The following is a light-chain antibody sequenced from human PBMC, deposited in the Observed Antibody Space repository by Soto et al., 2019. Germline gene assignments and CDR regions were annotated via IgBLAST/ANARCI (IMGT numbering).Light chain of an antibody. CDR1: QGIGND. J-gene: IGKJ3*01. Sequence: AIQMTQSPSSLSASVGDRVTITCRASQGIGNDLGWYQQKPGKAPKLLIYGATSLQGGVPSRFSGSGSGTDFTLTISSLQPEDFATYYCLQKYFYPFTFGPGTKVDIK. V-gene: IGKV1-6*02. CDR2: GAT. CDR3: LQKYFYPFT.